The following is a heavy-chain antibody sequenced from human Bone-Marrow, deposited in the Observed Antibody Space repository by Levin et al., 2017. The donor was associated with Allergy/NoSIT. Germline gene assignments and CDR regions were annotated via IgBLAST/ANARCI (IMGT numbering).Heavy chain of an antibody. CDR1: GFTFSSYG. CDR2: ISYDGSNK. D-gene: IGHD2-2*01. J-gene: IGHJ4*02. CDR3: ANLYTPPAATDY. Sequence: PGGSLRLSCAASGFTFSSYGMHWVRQAPGKGLEWVAVISYDGSNKYYADSVKGRFTISRDNSKNTLYLQMNSLRAEDTAVYYCANLYTPPAATDYWGQGTLVTVSS. V-gene: IGHV3-30*18.